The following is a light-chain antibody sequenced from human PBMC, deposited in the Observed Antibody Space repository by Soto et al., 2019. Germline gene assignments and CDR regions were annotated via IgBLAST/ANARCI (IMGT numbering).Light chain of an antibody. Sequence: EIVLTQSPGTLSLSAGDRATLSCRASQSVSSNYLAWYQQKPGQTPRLLIYGASSRATGIPDRFSGSGSGTDFTLTISRLEPEDFAVYYCQQSGSSPWTFGQGTNVEFK. V-gene: IGKV3-20*01. CDR1: QSVSSNY. CDR2: GAS. J-gene: IGKJ1*01. CDR3: QQSGSSPWT.